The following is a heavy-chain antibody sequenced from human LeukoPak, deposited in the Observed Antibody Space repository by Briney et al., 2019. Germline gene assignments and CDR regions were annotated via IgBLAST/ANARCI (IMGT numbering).Heavy chain of an antibody. Sequence: SGPTLVNPTQTLTLTCTFSGFSLSTSGVGGGWIRQPPGKALEWLALIYWNDDKRYSPSLKSRLTITKDTSKNQVVLTMTHMDPVDTATYYCAHTVKQLVFGPRSYYFDYWGQGTLVTVSS. CDR2: IYWNDDK. V-gene: IGHV2-5*01. J-gene: IGHJ4*02. CDR3: AHTVKQLVFGPRSYYFDY. D-gene: IGHD6-13*01. CDR1: GFSLSTSGVG.